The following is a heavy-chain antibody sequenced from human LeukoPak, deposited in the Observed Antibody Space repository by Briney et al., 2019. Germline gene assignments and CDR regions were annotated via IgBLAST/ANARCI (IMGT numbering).Heavy chain of an antibody. V-gene: IGHV3-7*01. Sequence: GGSLRLSCAASGFTFSSYWMSWVRQAPGKGLEWVANIKKDGSEKYYVDSVKGRFTISRDNAKNSLYLQMNSLRAEDTAVYYCARSQRGDWFDPRGQGTLVTVSS. J-gene: IGHJ5*02. CDR1: GFTFSSYW. D-gene: IGHD6-25*01. CDR3: ARSQRGDWFDP. CDR2: IKKDGSEK.